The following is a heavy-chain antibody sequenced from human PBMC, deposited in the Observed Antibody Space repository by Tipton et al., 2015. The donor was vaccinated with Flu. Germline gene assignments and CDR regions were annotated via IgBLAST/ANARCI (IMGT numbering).Heavy chain of an antibody. J-gene: IGHJ4*02. Sequence: SLRLSCAASGFTFSNYWMSWVRQAPGKGLEWVANIKLDGSQKYYVDSVKGRFTISRDNDKNSLYLQMSSLRAEDTAVYYCAREIPGGATNLDYWGQGTSVTVSS. D-gene: IGHD2-21*01. CDR1: GFTFSNYW. V-gene: IGHV3-7*03. CDR3: AREIPGGATNLDY. CDR2: IKLDGSQK.